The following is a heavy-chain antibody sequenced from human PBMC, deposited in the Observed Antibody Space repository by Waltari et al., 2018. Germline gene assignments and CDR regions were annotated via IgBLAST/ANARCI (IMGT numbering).Heavy chain of an antibody. Sequence: QAQLQQWGAGLLKPSETLSLTCAVYGGAFSGYYWSWIRQPPGKGLEWIGEINHSGSPNYNPSLKSRVTISVDTSKNQVSLKLSSVTAADTAVYYCARGRGYCSSTSCYTPWFFDYWGQGTLVTVSS. V-gene: IGHV4-34*01. CDR3: ARGRGYCSSTSCYTPWFFDY. J-gene: IGHJ4*02. D-gene: IGHD2-2*02. CDR1: GGAFSGYY. CDR2: INHSGSP.